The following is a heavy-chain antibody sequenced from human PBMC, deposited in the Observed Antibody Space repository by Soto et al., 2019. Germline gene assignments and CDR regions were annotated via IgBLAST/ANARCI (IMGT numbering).Heavy chain of an antibody. CDR3: ARHNNWFAP. V-gene: IGHV4-59*08. J-gene: IGHJ5*02. CDR2: IYYSGST. CDR1: GGSISSYY. Sequence: TLSLTCTVSGGSISSYYWSWIRHPPGKGLEWIWYIYYSGSTNYNPSLKSRVTISVDTSKNQFSLKLSSVTAADTAVYYCARHNNWFAPWGQGTLVTVSS.